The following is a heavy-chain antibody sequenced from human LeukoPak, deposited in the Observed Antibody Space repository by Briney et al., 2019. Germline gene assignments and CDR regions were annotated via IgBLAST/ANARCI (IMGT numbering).Heavy chain of an antibody. CDR2: INPNSGGT. V-gene: IGHV1-2*02. D-gene: IGHD6-6*01. CDR3: KVRVIAAHDFDY. Sequence: ASVTVSFKSSGYTFFNYGISWVRQAPGQGLEWMGWINPNSGGTNYAQKFQGRVTMTRDTSISTAYVGLSRLRSDDTAVYYCKVRVIAAHDFDYCGQGTLVTVSS. J-gene: IGHJ4*02. CDR1: GYTFFNYG.